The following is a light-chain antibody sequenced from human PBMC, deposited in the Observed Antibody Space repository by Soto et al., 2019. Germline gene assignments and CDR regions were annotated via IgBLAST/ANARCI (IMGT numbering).Light chain of an antibody. V-gene: IGKV1-6*01. CDR2: TAS. Sequence: AIQMTQSPSSLSASVGDRVTITCRASQGIRSELGWYQQKPGKAPNLLIYTASTLQSGVPSRFNGSGSGTDFTLTISSLQPEDFATYYCIQDYNYPLTFGGGTKVDIK. CDR3: IQDYNYPLT. CDR1: QGIRSE. J-gene: IGKJ4*01.